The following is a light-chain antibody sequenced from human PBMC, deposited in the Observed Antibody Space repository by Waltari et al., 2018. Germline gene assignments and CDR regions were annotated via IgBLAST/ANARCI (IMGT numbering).Light chain of an antibody. CDR1: SSDVGGYKY. CDR3: DSYTSTSSLPYV. Sequence: QSALTQPASVSGSPGQSITISCIGTSSDVGGYKYVSWYQQYPGKAPKLILYEVNNPHSGVSNRFSGSKSGNTASLTISGLQPEDEAAYFCDSYTSTSSLPYVFGTGTKVTVL. J-gene: IGLJ1*01. CDR2: EVN. V-gene: IGLV2-14*01.